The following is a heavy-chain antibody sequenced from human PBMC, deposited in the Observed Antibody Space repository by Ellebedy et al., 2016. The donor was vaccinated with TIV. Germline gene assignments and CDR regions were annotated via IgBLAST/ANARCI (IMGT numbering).Heavy chain of an antibody. CDR3: ARAARGYSGYDYNFDY. D-gene: IGHD5-12*01. Sequence: ASVKVSXXASGYTFTGYYMHWVRQAPGQGLEWMGWINPNSGGTNYAQKFQGKVTMTRDTSISTAYMELSRLRSDDTAVYYCARAARGYSGYDYNFDYWGQGTLVTVSS. J-gene: IGHJ4*02. V-gene: IGHV1-2*02. CDR2: INPNSGGT. CDR1: GYTFTGYY.